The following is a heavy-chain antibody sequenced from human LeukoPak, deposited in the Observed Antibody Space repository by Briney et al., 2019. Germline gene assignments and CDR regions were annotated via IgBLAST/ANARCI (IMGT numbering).Heavy chain of an antibody. CDR3: ARDNGDY. CDR1: GLTFSIYE. J-gene: IGHJ4*02. V-gene: IGHV3-48*03. CDR2: ISSSDNTI. Sequence: GGSLRLSCEASGLTFSIYEMNWVRQAPGKGLEWVSYISSSDNTIYYADSVKGRFTISRDNAKNSLYLQMNSLRAEDTAVYYCARDNGDYWGQGTLVTVSS.